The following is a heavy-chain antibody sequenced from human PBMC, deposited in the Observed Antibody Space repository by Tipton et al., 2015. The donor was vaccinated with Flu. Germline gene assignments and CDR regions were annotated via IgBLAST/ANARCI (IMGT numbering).Heavy chain of an antibody. V-gene: IGHV4-39*01. Sequence: TLSLTCTVSGGSISSSSYYWGWIRQPPGKGLEWIGSIYYSGSTYYNPSLKSRVTISVDTSKNQFSLKLSSVTAADTAVYYCASIIAVAGTSRFDYWGQGTLVTVS. J-gene: IGHJ4*02. CDR1: GGSISSSSYY. CDR2: IYYSGST. CDR3: ASIIAVAGTSRFDY. D-gene: IGHD6-19*01.